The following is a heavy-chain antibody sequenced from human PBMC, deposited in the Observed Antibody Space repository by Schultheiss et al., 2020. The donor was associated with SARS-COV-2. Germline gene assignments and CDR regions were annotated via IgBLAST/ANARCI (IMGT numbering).Heavy chain of an antibody. CDR3: ARVWSAVGAYYFDY. D-gene: IGHD1-26*01. CDR1: GGSISSGGYY. CDR2: INHSGST. J-gene: IGHJ4*02. Sequence: SETLSLTCTVSGGSISSGGYYWSWIRQPPGKGLEWIGEINHSGSTNYNPSLKSRVTISVDTSKNQFSLKLSSVTAADTAVYYCARVWSAVGAYYFDYWGQGTLVTVSS. V-gene: IGHV4-61*08.